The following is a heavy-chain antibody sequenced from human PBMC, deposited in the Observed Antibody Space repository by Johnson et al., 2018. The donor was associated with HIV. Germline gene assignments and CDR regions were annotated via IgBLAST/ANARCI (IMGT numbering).Heavy chain of an antibody. J-gene: IGHJ3*01. Sequence: QMLLVESGGGVVQPGTSLRLSCAASGFTFSTYDMHWVRQAPGKGLEWVAVARFDEVSKYYIDSMKGRFTISRDNYKNTLYLQMNNLRAEDTSVYYCAKDFGSSSWHAFDVWGQGTMVTVSS. V-gene: IGHV3-33*06. CDR2: ARFDEVSK. CDR1: GFTFSTYD. D-gene: IGHD6-13*01. CDR3: AKDFGSSSWHAFDV.